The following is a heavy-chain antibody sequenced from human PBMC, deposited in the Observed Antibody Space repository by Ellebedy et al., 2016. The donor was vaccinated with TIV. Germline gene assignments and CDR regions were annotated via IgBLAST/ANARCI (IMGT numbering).Heavy chain of an antibody. CDR3: ARDRRAINWFDP. J-gene: IGHJ5*02. CDR2: ISYDGSNK. CDR1: GFTFSSYA. Sequence: GGSLRLXXAASGFTFSSYAMHWVRQAPGKGLEWVTVISYDGSNKFYADSVKGRFTISRDNSKNTLYLQMNSLRAEDTAVYYCARDRRAINWFDPWGQGTLVTVSS. V-gene: IGHV3-30-3*01.